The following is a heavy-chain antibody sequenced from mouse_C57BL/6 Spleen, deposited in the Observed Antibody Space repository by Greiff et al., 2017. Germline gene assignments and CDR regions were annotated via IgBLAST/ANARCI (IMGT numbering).Heavy chain of an antibody. Sequence: QVQLKESGAELARPGASVKLSCKASGYTFTSYGISWVKQRTGQGLEWIGEIYPRSGNTYYNEKFKGKATLTADKSSSTAYMELRSLTSEDSAVYFCARRAPYDYGYFDVGGTGTTVTVSS. J-gene: IGHJ1*03. D-gene: IGHD2-3*01. CDR1: GYTFTSYG. CDR2: IYPRSGNT. V-gene: IGHV1-81*01. CDR3: ARRAPYDYGYFDV.